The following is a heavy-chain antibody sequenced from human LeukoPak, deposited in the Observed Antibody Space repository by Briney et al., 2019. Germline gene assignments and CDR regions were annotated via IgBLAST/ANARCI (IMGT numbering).Heavy chain of an antibody. Sequence: GGSLRLSCAAAGFIFSTYWMNWVSQAPGKGLEWVANIKEDGSAKYYVDSVKGRFTISRDNARKLLYLQMNSLRAEDTAVYYCVMDMDVWGQGTTVTVSS. V-gene: IGHV3-7*05. J-gene: IGHJ6*02. CDR3: VMDMDV. CDR2: IKEDGSAK. CDR1: GFIFSTYW.